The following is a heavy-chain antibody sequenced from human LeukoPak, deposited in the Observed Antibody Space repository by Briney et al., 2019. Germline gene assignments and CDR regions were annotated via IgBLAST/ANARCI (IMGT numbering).Heavy chain of an antibody. V-gene: IGHV3-23*01. CDR2: ISDST. J-gene: IGHJ4*02. Sequence: GGSLRLSCAASGFTFRSYAMSWVRQAPGKGLEWVSSISDSTYYADSVKDRFTISRDNSKNTLYLQMNSLGAEDTAVYYCAKDQPRSGWAFDYWGQGTLVTVSS. CDR1: GFTFRSYA. CDR3: AKDQPRSGWAFDY. D-gene: IGHD6-19*01.